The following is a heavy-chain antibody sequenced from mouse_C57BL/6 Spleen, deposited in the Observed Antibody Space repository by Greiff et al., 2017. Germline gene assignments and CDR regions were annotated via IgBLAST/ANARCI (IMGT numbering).Heavy chain of an antibody. CDR3: TRWSSPNY. J-gene: IGHJ2*01. D-gene: IGHD1-1*01. Sequence: LVESGAELVRPGASVTLSCKASGYTFTDYEMHWVKQTPVHGLEWIGAIDPETGGTAYNQKFKGKAILTADKSSSTAYMELRSLTSEDSAVYYCTRWSSPNYWGQGTTLTVSS. V-gene: IGHV1-15*01. CDR1: GYTFTDYE. CDR2: IDPETGGT.